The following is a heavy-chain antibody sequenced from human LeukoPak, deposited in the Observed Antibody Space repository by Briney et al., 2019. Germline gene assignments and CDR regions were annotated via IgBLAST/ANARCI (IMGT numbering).Heavy chain of an antibody. CDR1: GYTFTSYA. V-gene: IGHV1-69*06. CDR2: IMPMFGTA. J-gene: IGHJ4*02. CDR3: ASGRTDIVVVPATLRNYYFDY. Sequence: SVKVSCKASGYTFTSYAMNWVRQAPGQGLEWMGGIMPMFGTANYAQKFQGRVTITADKSTSTAYMELSSLRSEDTAVYYCASGRTDIVVVPATLRNYYFDYWGQGTLVTVSS. D-gene: IGHD2-2*01.